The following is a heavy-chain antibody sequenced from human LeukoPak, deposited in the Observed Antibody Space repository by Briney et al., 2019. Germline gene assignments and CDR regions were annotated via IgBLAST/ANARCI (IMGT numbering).Heavy chain of an antibody. Sequence: ASVKVSCKASGYTFTSYGISWVRQAPGQGLEWMGWISAYNGNTDYAQKLQGRVTMTTDTSTSTAYMELRSLRSDDTAVYYCARVLGCSSTSCYFFDYWGQGTLVTVSS. D-gene: IGHD2-2*01. V-gene: IGHV1-18*01. J-gene: IGHJ4*02. CDR1: GYTFTSYG. CDR3: ARVLGCSSTSCYFFDY. CDR2: ISAYNGNT.